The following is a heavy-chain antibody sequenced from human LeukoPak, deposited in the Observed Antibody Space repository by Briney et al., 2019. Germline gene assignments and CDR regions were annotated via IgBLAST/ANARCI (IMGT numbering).Heavy chain of an antibody. CDR2: ITYDGKVQ. CDR3: AREERVGATYDLDA. Sequence: PGGSLRLPCAASGFAFRTYAMHWVRQAPGKGLEWLAVITYDGKVQHYTDSVKGQFTVSRDNSKKTVYLQMISLRPEDTAFYYCAREERVGATYDLDAWGRGTLVTVSS. CDR1: GFAFRTYA. J-gene: IGHJ5*02. D-gene: IGHD1-26*01. V-gene: IGHV3-30*04.